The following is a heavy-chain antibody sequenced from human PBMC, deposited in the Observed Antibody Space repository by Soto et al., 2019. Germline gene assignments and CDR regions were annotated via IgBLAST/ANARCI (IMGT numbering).Heavy chain of an antibody. Sequence: QVHLVQSGAEVKEPGSSVKVSCKASGGSFSSDAITWVRQAPGQGLERIGEIIPMFDTTNYAPEFQGRVTITADTATTTVYMEVSSLTSDDTAVYYCAREVVTETTLGYFDFWGQGALVTVSS. CDR1: GGSFSSDA. J-gene: IGHJ4*02. CDR3: AREVVTETTLGYFDF. V-gene: IGHV1-69*06. D-gene: IGHD2-21*02. CDR2: IIPMFDTT.